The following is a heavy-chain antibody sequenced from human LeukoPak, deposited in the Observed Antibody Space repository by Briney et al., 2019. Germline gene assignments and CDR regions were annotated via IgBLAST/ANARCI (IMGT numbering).Heavy chain of an antibody. Sequence: KPSETLSLTCTVSGGSISSYYWSRVRQPAGKGLEWIGRIYTSGSTNYNPSLKSRVTMSVDTSKNQFSLKLSSVTAADTAVYYCVREIAAAGFDAFDIWGQGTMVTVSS. CDR2: IYTSGST. D-gene: IGHD6-25*01. CDR3: VREIAAAGFDAFDI. CDR1: GGSISSYY. V-gene: IGHV4-4*07. J-gene: IGHJ3*02.